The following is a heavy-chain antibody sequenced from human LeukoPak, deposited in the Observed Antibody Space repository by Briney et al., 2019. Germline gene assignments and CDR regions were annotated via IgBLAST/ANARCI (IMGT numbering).Heavy chain of an antibody. Sequence: PGESLRLSCAASGFTFSSYAMSWVRQTPGKGLECVAPISGSGGSTYYADSVRGRFTVSRDNSKNMLYLQMNSLRVEDTAVYYCAKSPAGSSWPSIDYWGQGTLVAVSS. CDR3: AKSPAGSSWPSIDY. D-gene: IGHD6-13*01. V-gene: IGHV3-23*01. J-gene: IGHJ4*02. CDR2: ISGSGGST. CDR1: GFTFSSYA.